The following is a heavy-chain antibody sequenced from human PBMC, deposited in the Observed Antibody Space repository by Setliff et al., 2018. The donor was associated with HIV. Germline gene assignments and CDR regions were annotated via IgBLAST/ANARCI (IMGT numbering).Heavy chain of an antibody. V-gene: IGHV1-2*02. Sequence: ASVKVSCKASGFSFDDYYIHWVRQAPGQGLEWMGCVIPNSGKTYYAQEFQGRVTMTSDTSINTAYMEVSWLTSDDTAIYYCARDLAYCSGGSCYRPFIYYFYYMDVWGKGATGTAP. D-gene: IGHD2-15*01. J-gene: IGHJ6*03. CDR1: GFSFDDYY. CDR2: VIPNSGKT. CDR3: ARDLAYCSGGSCYRPFIYYFYYMDV.